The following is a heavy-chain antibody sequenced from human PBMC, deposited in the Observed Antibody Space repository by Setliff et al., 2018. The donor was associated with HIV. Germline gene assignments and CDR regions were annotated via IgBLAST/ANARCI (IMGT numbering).Heavy chain of an antibody. CDR2: IYTRGKT. Sequence: SETLSLTCTVSGGSIGSYYWSWIRQPPGKGLEWIGYIYTRGKTHYSPSLKSRITISADTSKNQLSLNLSSVTAADTAVYYCARAAYSGTYLWEPATDLWGRGTLVTVSS. D-gene: IGHD1-26*01. V-gene: IGHV4-4*08. CDR1: GGSIGSYY. J-gene: IGHJ2*01. CDR3: ARAAYSGTYLWEPATDL.